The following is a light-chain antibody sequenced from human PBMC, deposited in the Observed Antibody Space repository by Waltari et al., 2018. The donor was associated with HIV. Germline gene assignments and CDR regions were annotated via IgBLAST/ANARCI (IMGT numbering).Light chain of an antibody. Sequence: QSALTQPASVSGSPGQSITISCTGTSSDVGGYNYVTWYQQHPGKAPKPMIYDVSNRPSGVSYRFSGSKSGNTASLTISGLQAEDEADYYCSSYTTSSTWVFGGGTKLTVL. V-gene: IGLV2-14*01. CDR3: SSYTTSSTWV. J-gene: IGLJ3*02. CDR2: DVS. CDR1: SSDVGGYNY.